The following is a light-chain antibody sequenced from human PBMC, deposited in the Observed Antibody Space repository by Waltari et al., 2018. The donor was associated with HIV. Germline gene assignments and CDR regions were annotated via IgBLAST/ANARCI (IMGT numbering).Light chain of an antibody. CDR1: SSNIQRNY. V-gene: IGLV1-47*01. CDR3: AVWDESLDGWL. CDR2: KDN. Sequence: QSELTQSPSASGTPGQRITISCSGSSSNIQRNYLYWYKQFPGATPKVLIYKDNERPSGVPDRISGSKSGTSASLLSSGLRSDDEADYYCAVWDESLDGWLFGGGTKLTVL. J-gene: IGLJ3*02.